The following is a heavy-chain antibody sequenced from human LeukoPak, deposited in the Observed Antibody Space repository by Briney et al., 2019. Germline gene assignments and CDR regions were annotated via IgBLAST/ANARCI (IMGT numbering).Heavy chain of an antibody. CDR2: IINSGGST. Sequence: PGGSLRLSCAASGFTFSSHTMTWVRQAPGKGLGWVSAIINSGGSTYYADSVKGRFPISRDNSNNNRYLQMNNLKAEETPVYYCAKGRGLVSSDDHWGQGTLVTVSS. CDR1: GFTFSSHT. V-gene: IGHV3-23*01. D-gene: IGHD3/OR15-3a*01. J-gene: IGHJ4*02. CDR3: AKGRGLVSSDDH.